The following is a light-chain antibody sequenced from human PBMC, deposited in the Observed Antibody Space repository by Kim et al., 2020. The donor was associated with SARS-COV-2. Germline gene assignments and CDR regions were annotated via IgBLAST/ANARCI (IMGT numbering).Light chain of an antibody. CDR2: ANN. V-gene: IGLV1-44*01. CDR1: TSNIANSA. CDR3: ASWDDSLNGHVV. J-gene: IGLJ2*01. Sequence: QGVPLSDSGSTSNIANSAVNWYQHLPGTAPKLLIYANNQRPSGVPDRFSASKSGTSASLAISGLQSEDEAHYYCASWDDSLNGHVVFGGGTQLTVL.